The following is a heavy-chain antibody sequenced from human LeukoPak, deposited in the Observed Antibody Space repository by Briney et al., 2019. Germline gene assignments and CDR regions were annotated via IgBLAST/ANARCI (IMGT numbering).Heavy chain of an antibody. V-gene: IGHV3-21*01. D-gene: IGHD3-22*01. J-gene: IGHJ4*02. CDR1: GFTFSSYS. Sequence: GGSLRLSCAASGFTFSSYSMNWVRQAPGKGLEWVSSISSSSYIYYADSVKGRFTISRDNAKNSLYLQMNSLRAEDTAVYYCARERYYYDSSGFDYWGQGTLVTASS. CDR2: ISSSSYI. CDR3: ARERYYYDSSGFDY.